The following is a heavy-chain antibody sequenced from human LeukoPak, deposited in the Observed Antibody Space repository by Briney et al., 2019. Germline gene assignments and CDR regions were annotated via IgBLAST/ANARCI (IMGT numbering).Heavy chain of an antibody. V-gene: IGHV3-23*01. CDR1: GFTFSSYA. CDR2: ISGSGGTT. D-gene: IGHD6-19*01. CDR3: AKDRNPHRVAGANLLDY. J-gene: IGHJ4*02. Sequence: GGSLRISCAASGFTFSSYAMSWVRQAPGKGLEWVSGISGSGGTTYYADSVKGRFTISRDNSKNTLYVQMNSLRDEDTATYYCAKDRNPHRVAGANLLDYWDQGTLVIVSS.